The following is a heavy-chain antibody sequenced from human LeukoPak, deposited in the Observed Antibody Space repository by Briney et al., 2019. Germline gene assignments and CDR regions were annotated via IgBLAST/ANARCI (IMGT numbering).Heavy chain of an antibody. CDR3: AKVIARYCSGGSCYSGGMDV. D-gene: IGHD2-15*01. CDR2: ISGNSGSI. J-gene: IGHJ6*02. V-gene: IGHV3-9*01. CDR1: GFTFDDYA. Sequence: GGSLRLSCAASGFTFDDYAMHWVRQAPGKGLEWVSGISGNSGSIGYADSVKGRFTISRDNAKNSLYLQMNSLRAEDTALYYCAKVIARYCSGGSCYSGGMDVWGQGTTVTVSS.